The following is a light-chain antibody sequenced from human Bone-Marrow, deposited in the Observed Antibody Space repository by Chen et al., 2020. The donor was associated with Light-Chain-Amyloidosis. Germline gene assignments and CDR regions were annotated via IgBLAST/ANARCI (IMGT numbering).Light chain of an antibody. CDR3: SSFTSSSSYV. Sequence: QSALPQPASVSGSPGQSIPISCTGTSGDVGTYNYVSWYQQHPGKAPKVMIYAVSNRPSGVANRISGSKSGNTASLTISGLQAEDEADYYCSSFTSSSSYVFGPGTKVTVL. CDR2: AVS. CDR1: SGDVGTYNY. V-gene: IGLV2-14*01. J-gene: IGLJ1*01.